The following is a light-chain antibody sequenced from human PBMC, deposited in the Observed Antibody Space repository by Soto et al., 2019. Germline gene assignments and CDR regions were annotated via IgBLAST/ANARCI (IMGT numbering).Light chain of an antibody. J-gene: IGLJ1*01. Sequence: QSVLTQPASVSGSPGQSITISCTGTSGDIGSYNRVSWYQQHPGKAPKLIIYEVTDRPSGVSNRFSGSKSGNTASLTISGLQAEDEAEYYCSSYTTSSTLPYVFGSGTKVTVL. CDR3: SSYTTSSTLPYV. CDR1: SGDIGSYNR. CDR2: EVT. V-gene: IGLV2-14*01.